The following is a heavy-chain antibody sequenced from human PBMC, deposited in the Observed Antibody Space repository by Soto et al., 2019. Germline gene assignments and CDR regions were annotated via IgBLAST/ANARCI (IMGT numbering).Heavy chain of an antibody. CDR2: ISAYNGNT. D-gene: IGHD2-2*01. CDR3: ARIADWSITTCAFPPRFHTRGYFYYYGMDA. CDR1: GYTFSNYG. J-gene: IGHJ6*02. V-gene: IGHV1-18*01. Sequence: QVRLVQSAAEVKKPGASVRVSCKASGYTFSNYGITWVRQAPGQGLEWMGWISAYNGNTHFAQKFQGRVTMTTDTPTTTAFMQLRRLTSDDTAVYYCARIADWSITTCAFPPRFHTRGYFYYYGMDAWGPGTTVTVAS.